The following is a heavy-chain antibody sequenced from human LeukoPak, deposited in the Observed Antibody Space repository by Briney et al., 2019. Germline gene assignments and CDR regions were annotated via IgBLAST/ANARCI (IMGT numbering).Heavy chain of an antibody. Sequence: GRSLRLSCAASGFTFSSYGMHWVRQAPGKGLGWVAVISYDGSNKYCAESVKGRFTISRDNSKSTLYLQMNSQRAEDTAVYYCAKDGRDIVVVVAATLYNTGYYFDYWGQGTLVTVSS. V-gene: IGHV3-30*18. J-gene: IGHJ4*02. CDR3: AKDGRDIVVVVAATLYNTGYYFDY. CDR1: GFTFSSYG. D-gene: IGHD2-15*01. CDR2: ISYDGSNK.